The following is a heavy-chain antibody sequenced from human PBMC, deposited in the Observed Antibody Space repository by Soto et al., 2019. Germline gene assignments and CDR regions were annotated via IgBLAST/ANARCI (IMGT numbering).Heavy chain of an antibody. CDR2: INHSGIT. CDR3: VRGPYNYNSRYFDY. J-gene: IGHJ4*02. CDR1: GGSFSGYF. Sequence: SETLPLTCTVSGGSFSGYFWTWIRQPPGKGLEWLAEINHSGITNYNPSVESRVSMSVDTSKNQFSLRLYSVTAADTAVYYCVRGPYNYNSRYFDYWGQGTLVTVSS. D-gene: IGHD1-1*01. V-gene: IGHV4-34*01.